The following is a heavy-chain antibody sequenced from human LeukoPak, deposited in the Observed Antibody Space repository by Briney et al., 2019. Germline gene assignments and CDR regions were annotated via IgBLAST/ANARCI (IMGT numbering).Heavy chain of an antibody. D-gene: IGHD6-13*01. CDR1: GFPFSSYA. Sequence: PGRSLRLSCAASGFPFSSYAMHWVRQAPGKGLEWVALISYDGNNKYYADSVKGRFTISRDNSKNTLYLQMNSLRAEGTAVYYCARISDSSSWFSVQHWGQGTLVTVSS. CDR2: ISYDGNNK. J-gene: IGHJ1*01. V-gene: IGHV3-30-3*01. CDR3: ARISDSSSWFSVQH.